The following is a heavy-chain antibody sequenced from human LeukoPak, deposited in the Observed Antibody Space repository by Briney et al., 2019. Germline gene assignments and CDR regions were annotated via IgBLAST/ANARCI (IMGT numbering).Heavy chain of an antibody. CDR3: ARQLTVTSSAFDI. J-gene: IGHJ3*02. D-gene: IGHD4-17*01. Sequence: GASVKVSCKASGYTFTSFSFHWVRQAPGQGLEWMGIINPSGGCTMYAEKFQDRLTMTRDMSTSTVYMELSSLRSEDTAVYYCARQLTVTSSAFDIWGQGTMITVSS. CDR1: GYTFTSFS. CDR2: INPSGGCT. V-gene: IGHV1-46*01.